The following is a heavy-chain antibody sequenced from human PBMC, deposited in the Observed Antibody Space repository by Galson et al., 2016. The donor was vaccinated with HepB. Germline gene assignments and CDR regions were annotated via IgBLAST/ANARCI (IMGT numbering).Heavy chain of an antibody. D-gene: IGHD2-15*01. CDR3: AKERGWYGGPNYGS. J-gene: IGHJ5*02. CDR1: GFTFRYYA. CDR2: ISGAVGTT. Sequence: SLRLSCASSGFTFRYYAMPWVRRAPGKGLEWVSDISGAVGTTHYADSVKGRFTISRDNSRDTLYLQMDRLRAADTAVYYCAKERGWYGGPNYGSWGQGTLVTVSS. V-gene: IGHV3-23*01.